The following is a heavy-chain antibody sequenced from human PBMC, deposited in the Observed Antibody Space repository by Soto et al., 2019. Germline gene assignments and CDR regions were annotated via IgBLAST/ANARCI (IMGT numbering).Heavy chain of an antibody. J-gene: IGHJ6*02. V-gene: IGHV3-30-3*01. D-gene: IGHD6-13*01. CDR2: ISYDGSNK. Sequence: GGSLRLSCAASGFTFSSYAMHWVRQAPGKGLEWVAVISYDGSNKYYADSVKGRFTISRDNSKNTLYLQMNSLRAEDTAVYYCARMDRQLVLNYYYGMDVWGQGTTVTVSS. CDR1: GFTFSSYA. CDR3: ARMDRQLVLNYYYGMDV.